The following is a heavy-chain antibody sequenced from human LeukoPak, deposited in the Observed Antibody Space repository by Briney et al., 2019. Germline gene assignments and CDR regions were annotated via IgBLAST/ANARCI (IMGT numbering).Heavy chain of an antibody. CDR2: IYYSGST. J-gene: IGHJ4*02. D-gene: IGHD3-3*01. CDR3: ASILLEWLLSWDY. Sequence: PSETLSLTCTVSGGSISSSSYYWGWIRQPPGKGLEWIGSIYYSGSTYYNPSLKSRVTTSVDTSKNQFSLKLSSVTAADTAVYYCASILLEWLLSWDYWGQGTLVTVSS. CDR1: GGSISSSSYY. V-gene: IGHV4-39*01.